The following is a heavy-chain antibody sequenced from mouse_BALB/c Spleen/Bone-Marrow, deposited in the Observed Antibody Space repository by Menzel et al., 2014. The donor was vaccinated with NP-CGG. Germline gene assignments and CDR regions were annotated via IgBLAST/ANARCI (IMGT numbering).Heavy chain of an antibody. CDR3: TRSGFYGYDTYFDV. D-gene: IGHD1-2*01. V-gene: IGHV1S81*02. CDR2: INPSNGVT. CDR1: GYTFTNYY. J-gene: IGHJ1*01. Sequence: VQLQQSGAELVKPGASVKMSCKGSGYTFTNYYVNWVKQRPGQGLEWIGEINPSNGVTNFNEKFMSKATLTVDNSSSTAYMHLSSLTSEDSAVYYCTRSGFYGYDTYFDVWGPGTPVTVPS.